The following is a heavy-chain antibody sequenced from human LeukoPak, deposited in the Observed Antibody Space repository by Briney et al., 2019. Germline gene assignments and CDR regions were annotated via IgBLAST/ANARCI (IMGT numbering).Heavy chain of an antibody. Sequence: PSETLSLTCAVYGGSFSGYYWSWIRQPPGKGLEWIGEINHSGSTNYNPSLKSRVTISVDTSKNQFSLKLTSVTAADTAIYYCAREGFDDFDSQHWGQGTLVTVSS. V-gene: IGHV4-34*01. CDR2: INHSGST. J-gene: IGHJ1*01. CDR3: AREGFDDFDSQH. CDR1: GGSFSGYY. D-gene: IGHD2-21*01.